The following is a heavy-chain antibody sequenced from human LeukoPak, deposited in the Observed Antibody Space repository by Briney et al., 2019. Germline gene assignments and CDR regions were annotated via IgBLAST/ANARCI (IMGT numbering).Heavy chain of an antibody. J-gene: IGHJ3*02. V-gene: IGHV1-8*01. Sequence: ASVKVSCKASGYTFTSYDINWVRQATGQGLEWMGWMNPNSGNTGYAQKFQGRVTMTRNTSISTAYMELSSLRSEDTAVYYCARVVAAADDAFDIRGQGTMVTVSS. CDR2: MNPNSGNT. CDR3: ARVVAAADDAFDI. D-gene: IGHD6-13*01. CDR1: GYTFTSYD.